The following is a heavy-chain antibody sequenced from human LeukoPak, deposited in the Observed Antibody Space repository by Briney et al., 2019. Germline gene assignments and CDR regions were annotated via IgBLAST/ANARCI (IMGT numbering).Heavy chain of an antibody. Sequence: PGGSLRLSCAASGFTFSDSAMHWVRQASGKGLEWVGRIRSKANTYATAYGASVKGRFTISRDDSKNTAYLQMNSLKTEDTAVYYCTSSYHDFWIDYWGQGTLVTVSS. V-gene: IGHV3-73*01. D-gene: IGHD3-3*01. CDR1: GFTFSDSA. CDR3: TSSYHDFWIDY. J-gene: IGHJ4*02. CDR2: IRSKANTYAT.